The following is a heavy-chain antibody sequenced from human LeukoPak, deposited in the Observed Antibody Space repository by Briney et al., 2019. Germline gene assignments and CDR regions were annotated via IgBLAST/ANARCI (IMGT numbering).Heavy chain of an antibody. CDR1: GFTFSSYS. V-gene: IGHV3-21*01. Sequence: GGSLRLSCAASGFTFSSYSMNWVRQAPGKGLEWVSSISSSSSYIYYADSVKGRFTISSDNAKNSLYLQMNSLRAEDTAVYYCARGPPMGSSSAYFDYWGQGTLVTVSS. CDR2: ISSSSSYI. J-gene: IGHJ4*02. D-gene: IGHD6-6*01. CDR3: ARGPPMGSSSAYFDY.